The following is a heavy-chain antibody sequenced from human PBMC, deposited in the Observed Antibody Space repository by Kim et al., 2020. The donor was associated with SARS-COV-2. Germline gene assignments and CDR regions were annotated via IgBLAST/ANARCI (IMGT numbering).Heavy chain of an antibody. J-gene: IGHJ4*02. V-gene: IGHV3-21*01. CDR3: ARKSSGWYGEDF. Sequence: GGSLRLSCAASGFSFSSYTMNWVRQAPGKGLEWVSSISATSNYIYYADSLKGRFTVSRDNAKNSLYLQMNSLRAEDTAVYYCARKSSGWYGEDFWGQGTLVTVSS. CDR2: ISATSNYI. D-gene: IGHD6-19*01. CDR1: GFSFSSYT.